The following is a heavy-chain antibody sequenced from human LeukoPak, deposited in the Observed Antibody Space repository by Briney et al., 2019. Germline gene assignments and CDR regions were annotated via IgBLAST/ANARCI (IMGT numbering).Heavy chain of an antibody. D-gene: IGHD3-22*01. CDR3: ASAGHDGIGYKVC. CDR2: IYHNGSA. CDR1: GGSISSSNW. V-gene: IGHV4-4*02. Sequence: SGTLSLTCAVSGGSISSSNWWSWVRQPPGKGLEWIGEIYHNGSANYNPSLKSRVTISVDKSKNQFSLRLSSVTAADTAVYYCASAGHDGIGYKVCWGQGTLVTVSS. J-gene: IGHJ4*02.